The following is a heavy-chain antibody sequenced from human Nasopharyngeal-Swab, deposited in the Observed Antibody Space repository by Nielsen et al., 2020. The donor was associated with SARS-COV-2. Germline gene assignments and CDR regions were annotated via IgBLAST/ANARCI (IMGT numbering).Heavy chain of an antibody. D-gene: IGHD1-1*01. CDR3: ASSGTGALFDY. CDR2: ISSSSSSI. Sequence: GESLKISCAASGFTCSSYSMNWVRQAPGKGLEWVSSISSSSSSIYYADSVKGRFTISRDNAKNSLYLQMNSLRAEDTAVYYCASSGTGALFDYWGQGTLVTVSS. J-gene: IGHJ4*02. CDR1: GFTCSSYS. V-gene: IGHV3-21*01.